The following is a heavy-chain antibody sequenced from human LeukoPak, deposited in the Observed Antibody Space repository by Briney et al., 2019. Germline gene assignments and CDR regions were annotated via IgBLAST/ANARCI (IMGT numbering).Heavy chain of an antibody. CDR3: ARHQKAAAASGYFDY. Sequence: SVKVSCKASGGTFSSDTISWVRQAPGQSLEWMGGFIPIFATTHFAQKFRDRVTFTADDSTGTAYMELSSLRSDDTAMYYCARHQKAAAASGYFDYWGQGTLVTVSS. CDR2: FIPIFATT. V-gene: IGHV1-69*13. D-gene: IGHD6-13*01. CDR1: GGTFSSDT. J-gene: IGHJ4*02.